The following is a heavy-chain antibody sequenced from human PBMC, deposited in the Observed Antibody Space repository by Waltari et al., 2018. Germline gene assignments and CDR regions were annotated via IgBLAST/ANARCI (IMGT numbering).Heavy chain of an antibody. J-gene: IGHJ4*02. V-gene: IGHV1-2*02. CDR1: GYTFTGYH. CDR3: ARVDGDY. CDR2: INPNSGCT. Sequence: QVQLVQSGAEVKTPGASVTVSCKASGYTFTGYHMHWVRPAPGHGLEWTGWINPNSGCTIYAQKFKGRVTMTRNTSISTAYMELSRLRSDDTAVYYCARVDGDYWGQGTLVTVSS.